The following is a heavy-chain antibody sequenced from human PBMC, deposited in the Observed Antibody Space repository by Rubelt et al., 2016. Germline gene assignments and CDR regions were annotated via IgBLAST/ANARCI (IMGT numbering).Heavy chain of an antibody. CDR2: INHSGST. J-gene: IGHJ4*02. CDR1: GGSFSGYY. D-gene: IGHD6-19*01. CDR3: ARGPRFVSIAVVGAIYY. V-gene: IGHV4-34*01. Sequence: QVQLQQWGAGLLKPSETLSLTCAVYGGSFSGYYWSWIRQPPGQGLEWIGEINHSGSTNYNPSLKRRVTISVDTSKNQCSLKRSSVTAADTAVYYCARGPRFVSIAVVGAIYYWGQGTLVTVSS.